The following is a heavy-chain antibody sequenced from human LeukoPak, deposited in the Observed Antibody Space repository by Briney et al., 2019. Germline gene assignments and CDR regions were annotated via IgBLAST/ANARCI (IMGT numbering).Heavy chain of an antibody. J-gene: IGHJ5*02. CDR3: ARAHVSLRFLENNGWFDP. V-gene: IGHV4-61*02. D-gene: IGHD3-3*01. Sequence: PSQTLSLTCTVSGGSISSGSYYWSWIRQPAGKGLEWIGRIYTSGSTNYNPSLKSRVTISVDTSKNQFSLKLSSVTAADTAVYYCARAHVSLRFLENNGWFDPWGQGTLVTVSS. CDR2: IYTSGST. CDR1: GGSISSGSYY.